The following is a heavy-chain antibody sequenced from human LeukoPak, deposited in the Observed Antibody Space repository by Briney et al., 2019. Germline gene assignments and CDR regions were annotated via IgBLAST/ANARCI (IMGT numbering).Heavy chain of an antibody. CDR3: SRDSSVAGPINYFDY. CDR2: INPNSGGT. CDR1: GYTFTGYY. V-gene: IGHV1-2*02. D-gene: IGHD6-19*01. J-gene: IGHJ4*02. Sequence: ASVKVSCKASGYTFTGYYMHWVRQAPGQGLEWMGWINPNSGGTNYAQKFQCRVTMTRDTSISTAYMELSRLSSDDTDVYYCSRDSSVAGPINYFDYWGQGTLVTVSS.